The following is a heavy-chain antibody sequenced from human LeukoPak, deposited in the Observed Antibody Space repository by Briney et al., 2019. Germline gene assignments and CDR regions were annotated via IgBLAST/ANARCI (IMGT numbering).Heavy chain of an antibody. V-gene: IGHV3-23*01. CDR2: INSGKT. J-gene: IGHJ5*02. CDR3: AKDPLGRFDP. CDR1: GFTFSSYA. D-gene: IGHD1-14*01. Sequence: GGSLRLSCAASGFTFSSYAMSWVRQAPGKGLGWVSAINSGKTYYADSVKGRFTISRDNSKNTLYLQMSSLRAEDTAIYYCAKDPLGRFDPWGQGTLVTVSS.